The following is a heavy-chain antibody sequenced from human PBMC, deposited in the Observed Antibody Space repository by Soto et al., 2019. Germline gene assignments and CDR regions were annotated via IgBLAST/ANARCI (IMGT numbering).Heavy chain of an antibody. V-gene: IGHV4-34*01. Sequence: QVQLQQWGAGPLRPLETLSLTCGVSGGSFSGYSWAWLRQSPGKGLEWIGEINDRGSINYNPSLKSRVSISVDTSKNHYSLNLRSVTAADTAVYYCARESHDILTGPPWVWYFDLWGRGTLVTVSS. D-gene: IGHD3-9*01. J-gene: IGHJ2*01. CDR2: INDRGSI. CDR3: ARESHDILTGPPWVWYFDL. CDR1: GGSFSGYS.